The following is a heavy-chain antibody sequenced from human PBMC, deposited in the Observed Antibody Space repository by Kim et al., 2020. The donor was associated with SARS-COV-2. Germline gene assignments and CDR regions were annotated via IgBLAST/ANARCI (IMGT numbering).Heavy chain of an antibody. CDR3: ARGSETYYDFWSGYYNMGY. D-gene: IGHD3-3*01. Sequence: ASVKVSCKASGYTFTGYYMHWVRQAPGQGLEWMGRINPNSGGTNYAQKFQGRVTMTRDTSISTAYMELSRLRSDDTAVYYCARGSETYYDFWSGYYNMGYWGQGTLVTVSS. J-gene: IGHJ4*02. CDR2: INPNSGGT. CDR1: GYTFTGYY. V-gene: IGHV1-2*06.